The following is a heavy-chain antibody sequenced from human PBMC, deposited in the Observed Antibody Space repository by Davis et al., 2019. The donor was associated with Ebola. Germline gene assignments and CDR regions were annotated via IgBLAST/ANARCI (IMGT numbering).Heavy chain of an antibody. CDR3: ARSIAARVNWFDP. J-gene: IGHJ5*02. Sequence: GGSLRLSCAASGFIFRNYVMSWVRQAPGKGLEWVSTFGTSGDTYYADSVKGRFTMSRDNAKNSLYLQMNSLRAEDTAVYYCARSIAARVNWFDPWGQGTLVTVSS. V-gene: IGHV3-69-1*01. CDR2: FGTSGDT. CDR1: GFIFRNYV. D-gene: IGHD6-6*01.